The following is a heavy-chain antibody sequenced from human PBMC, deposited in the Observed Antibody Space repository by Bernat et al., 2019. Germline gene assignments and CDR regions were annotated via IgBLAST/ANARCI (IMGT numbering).Heavy chain of an antibody. CDR3: ARMDGAFDY. J-gene: IGHJ4*02. D-gene: IGHD1-26*01. V-gene: IGHV3-30-3*01. CDR1: GFTFSSYA. Sequence: QVQLLESGGGVVQPGRSLRLSCAASGFTFSSYAMHWVRQAPGKGLEWVAVISYDGSNKYYADSVKGRFTISRDNSKNTLYLQMNSLRAEDTAVYYCARMDGAFDYWGQGTLVTVSS. CDR2: ISYDGSNK.